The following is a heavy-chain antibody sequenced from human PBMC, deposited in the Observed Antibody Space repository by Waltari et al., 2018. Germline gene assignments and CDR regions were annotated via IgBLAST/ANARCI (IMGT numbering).Heavy chain of an antibody. CDR3: AKGHSGSYGLKD. CDR2: ISWNSDNR. CDR1: GFNFADLA. J-gene: IGHJ4*02. Sequence: EVQLVESGGGLVQLVRSLSLSCAVSGFNFADLAMHWVRQAPGKGGDGVSGISWNSDNRGYADSVKGRFTISRDNAKNSLYLQMNSLRPEDTALYYCAKGHSGSYGLKDWGQGTLVTVSS. V-gene: IGHV3-9*01. D-gene: IGHD1-26*01.